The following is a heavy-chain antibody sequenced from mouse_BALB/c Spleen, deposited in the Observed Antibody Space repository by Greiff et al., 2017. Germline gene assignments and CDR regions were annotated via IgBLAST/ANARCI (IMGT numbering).Heavy chain of an antibody. Sequence: VKLMESGPGLVAPSQTLSITCTASGFSFTGYGVNWVRQPPGKGLEWLGMIWGDGSTDYNSALKSSLSISKDNSKSQVFLKMNSLQTDDTARYYCARAGTGNYYAMDYWGQGTSVTVSS. CDR1: GFSFTGYG. CDR2: IWGDGST. V-gene: IGHV2-6-7*01. CDR3: ARAGTGNYYAMDY. D-gene: IGHD2-1*01. J-gene: IGHJ4*01.